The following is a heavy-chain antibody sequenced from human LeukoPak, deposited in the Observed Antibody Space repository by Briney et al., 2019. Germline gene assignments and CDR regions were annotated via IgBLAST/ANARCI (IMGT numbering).Heavy chain of an antibody. D-gene: IGHD2-2*01. CDR3: AREDQPTFDP. V-gene: IGHV3-30-3*01. J-gene: IGHJ5*02. CDR2: ISYDGSNK. Sequence: GGSLRLSCAASGFTLHTYNMNWVRQAPGKGLEWVAVISYDGSNKYYADSVKGRFTISRDNSKNTLYLQMNSLRAEDTAVYYCAREDQPTFDPWGQGTLVTVSS. CDR1: GFTLHTYN.